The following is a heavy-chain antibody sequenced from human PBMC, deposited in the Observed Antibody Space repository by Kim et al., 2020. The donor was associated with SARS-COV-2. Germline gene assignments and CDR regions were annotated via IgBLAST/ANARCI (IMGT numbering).Heavy chain of an antibody. CDR3: ARDRMAGEQRWFYP. D-gene: IGHD1-1*01. CDR1: GGSFSSYG. CDR2: IVPIFGST. V-gene: IGHV1-69*13. Sequence: SVKVSCKASGGSFSSYGVIWVRQAPGQGLEWMGGIVPIFGSTNYAQKFQDRVTITADADTNTVYMEVSSLSSDDTAMYYCARDRMAGEQRWFYPWGQGTLVTVSS. J-gene: IGHJ5*02.